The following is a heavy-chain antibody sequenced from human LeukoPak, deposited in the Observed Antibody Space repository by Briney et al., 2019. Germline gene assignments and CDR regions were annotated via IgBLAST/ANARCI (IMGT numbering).Heavy chain of an antibody. Sequence: PSETLSLTCTVSGDSISSSTYYWDWIRPSPGKGLEWIGSIYHSGDTSYNPSLKNRVTISVDTSKNQFSLRLTSVTATDTAIYYCARQSWVGSSGWRNEDTYYFDYWGQGTLVTVSS. D-gene: IGHD6-19*01. J-gene: IGHJ4*02. CDR2: IYHSGDT. CDR3: ARQSWVGSSGWRNEDTYYFDY. V-gene: IGHV4-39*01. CDR1: GDSISSSTYY.